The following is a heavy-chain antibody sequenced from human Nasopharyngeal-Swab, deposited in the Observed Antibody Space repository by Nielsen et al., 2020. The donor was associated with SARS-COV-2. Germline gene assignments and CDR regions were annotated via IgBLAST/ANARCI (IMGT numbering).Heavy chain of an antibody. D-gene: IGHD6-6*01. CDR1: GFTFSSYS. J-gene: IGHJ3*02. CDR2: ISSSSSTI. Sequence: GGSLRLSCAASGFTFSSYSMNWVRQAPGKGLEWVSYISSSSSTIYYADSVKGRFTISRDNAKNSLYLQMNSLRDEDTAAYYCARDGYSSSWYAFDIWGQGTMVTVSS. CDR3: ARDGYSSSWYAFDI. V-gene: IGHV3-48*02.